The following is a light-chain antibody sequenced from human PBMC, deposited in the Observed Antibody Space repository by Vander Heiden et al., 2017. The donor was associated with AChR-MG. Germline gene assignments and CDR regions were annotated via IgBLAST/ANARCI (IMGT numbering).Light chain of an antibody. Sequence: QSVLPQPPSASGTPGQRVTISCSGSNSNVGSNDVNWYQQILGTAPKLLIYSSDRRPSGVPDRFSGSKSGTSASLAISGLQSEDEADYYCAAWDDSLNNLLFGGGTKVTVL. CDR2: SSD. CDR3: AAWDDSLNNLL. CDR1: NSNVGSND. J-gene: IGLJ3*02. V-gene: IGLV1-44*01.